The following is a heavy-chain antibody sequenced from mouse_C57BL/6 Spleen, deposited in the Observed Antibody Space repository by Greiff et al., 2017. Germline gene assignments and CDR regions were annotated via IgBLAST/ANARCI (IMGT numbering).Heavy chain of an antibody. CDR3: TRITTVPYYYAMDY. V-gene: IGHV6-6*01. Sequence: EVKVEESGGGLVQPGGSMKLSCAASGFTFSDAWMDWVRQSPEKGLEWVAEIRNKANNHATYYAESVKGRFTISRDDSKSSVYLQMNSLRAEDTGIYYCTRITTVPYYYAMDYWGQGTSVTVSS. CDR2: IRNKANNHAT. J-gene: IGHJ4*01. CDR1: GFTFSDAW. D-gene: IGHD1-1*01.